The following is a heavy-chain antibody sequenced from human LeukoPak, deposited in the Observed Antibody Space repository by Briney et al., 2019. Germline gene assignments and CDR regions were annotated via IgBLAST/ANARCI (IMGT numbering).Heavy chain of an antibody. V-gene: IGHV4-39*01. Sequence: PLETLSLTCTVSGVSTTNGIYYWAWIRQPPGKGLEWIGSVHNVGSAYYNLSLRSRVTMSIDTSKNQFSLRLNSVTAADTAVYYCARHAEYNSGWHFYLDHWGQGILVTVSS. CDR2: VHNVGSA. CDR1: GVSTTNGIYY. J-gene: IGHJ4*02. D-gene: IGHD6-19*01. CDR3: ARHAEYNSGWHFYLDH.